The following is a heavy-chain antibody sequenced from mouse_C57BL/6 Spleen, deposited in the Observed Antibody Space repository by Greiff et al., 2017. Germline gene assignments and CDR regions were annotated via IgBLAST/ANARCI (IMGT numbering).Heavy chain of an antibody. CDR1: GYTFTSYW. D-gene: IGHD3-3*01. CDR2: IDPSDSET. J-gene: IGHJ2*01. Sequence: VQLQQPGAELVRPGSSVKLSCKASGYTFTSYWMHWVKQRPIQGLEWIGNIDPSDSETHYNQKFKDKATLTVDKSSSTAYMQLSSLTSEDSAVYYCARDWDSRNYFDDWGQGTTLTVSA. CDR3: ARDWDSRNYFDD. V-gene: IGHV1-52*01.